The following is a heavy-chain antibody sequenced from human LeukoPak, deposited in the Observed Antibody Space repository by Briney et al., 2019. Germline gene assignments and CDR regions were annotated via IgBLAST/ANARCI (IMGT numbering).Heavy chain of an antibody. V-gene: IGHV3-23*01. Sequence: TGGSLRLSCAASGFTFSSYAMSWVRQAPGKGLEWVSAISGSGGSTYYADSVKGRFTISRDNSKNTLYLQMNSLRAEDTAVYYCAKDPTPHYSSGPVGGSWGQGTLVTVSS. D-gene: IGHD6-19*01. CDR1: GFTFSSYA. J-gene: IGHJ5*02. CDR2: ISGSGGST. CDR3: AKDPTPHYSSGPVGGS.